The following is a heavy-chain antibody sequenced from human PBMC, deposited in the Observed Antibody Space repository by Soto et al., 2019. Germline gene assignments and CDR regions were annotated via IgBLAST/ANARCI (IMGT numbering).Heavy chain of an antibody. D-gene: IGHD3-22*01. Sequence: SETLSLTCAVYGGSFSGYYWSWIRQPPGKGLEWIGEINHSGSTNYNPSLKSRVTISVDRSKNQFSLKLSSVTAADTAVYYCARDSYDSSGYYFDYWGQGTLVTVSS. CDR3: ARDSYDSSGYYFDY. CDR1: GGSFSGYY. J-gene: IGHJ4*02. V-gene: IGHV4-34*01. CDR2: INHSGST.